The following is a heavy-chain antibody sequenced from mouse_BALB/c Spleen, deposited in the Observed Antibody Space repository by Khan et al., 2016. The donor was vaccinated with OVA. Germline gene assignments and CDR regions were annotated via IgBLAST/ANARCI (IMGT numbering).Heavy chain of an antibody. CDR1: GYTFTSYY. CDR2: INPSSGGT. Sequence: QVQLQQSGAELVKPGASVRLSCKASGYTFTSYYLYWVKQRPGQGLEWIGDINPSSGGTNFNEKFKSKATLTVDKSSSTAYIQLNSLTSEDSALYYCSRSGYGSFAYWGQGTLVTVSA. J-gene: IGHJ3*01. D-gene: IGHD2-2*01. CDR3: SRSGYGSFAY. V-gene: IGHV1S81*02.